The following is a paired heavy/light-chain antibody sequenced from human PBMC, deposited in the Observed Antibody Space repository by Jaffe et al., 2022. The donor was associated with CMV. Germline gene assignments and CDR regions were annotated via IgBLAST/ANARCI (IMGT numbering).Heavy chain of an antibody. Sequence: QVQLVESGGGVVQPGRSLRLSCAASGFTFSSYGMHWVRQAPGKGLEWVAVISYDGSNKYYADSVKGRFTISRDNSKNTLYLQMNSLRAEDTAVYYCAKDGQLVRGGRPEEYYYGMDVWGQGTTVTVSS. CDR3: AKDGQLVRGGRPEEYYYGMDV. CDR2: ISYDGSNK. J-gene: IGHJ6*02. CDR1: GFTFSSYG. V-gene: IGHV3-30*18. D-gene: IGHD6-6*01.
Light chain of an antibody. Sequence: AIRMTQSPSSFSASTGDRVTITCRASQGISSYLAWYQQKPGKAPKLLIYAASTLQSGVPSRFSGSGSGTDFTLTISCLQSEDFATYYCQQYYSYPSITFGQGTRLEIK. CDR2: AAS. CDR3: QQYYSYPSIT. CDR1: QGISSY. V-gene: IGKV1-8*01. J-gene: IGKJ5*01.